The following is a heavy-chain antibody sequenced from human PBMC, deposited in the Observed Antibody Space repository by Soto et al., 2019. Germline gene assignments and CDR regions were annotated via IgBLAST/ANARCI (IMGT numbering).Heavy chain of an antibody. CDR3: ARAPVAAARPYYFDY. Sequence: PGGSLRLSCAASGFTFSSYSMNWVRQAPGKGLEWVSSISSSSSYIYYADSVKGRFTISRDNAKNSLYLQMNSLRAEDTAVYYCARAPVAAARPYYFDYWDQGTLVTVSS. D-gene: IGHD6-6*01. CDR1: GFTFSSYS. V-gene: IGHV3-21*01. CDR2: ISSSSSYI. J-gene: IGHJ4*02.